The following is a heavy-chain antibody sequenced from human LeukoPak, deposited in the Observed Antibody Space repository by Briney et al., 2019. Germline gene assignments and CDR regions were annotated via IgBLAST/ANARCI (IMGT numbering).Heavy chain of an antibody. CDR2: TYTSGST. J-gene: IGHJ2*01. CDR1: GGSISTYY. Sequence: PSETLSLTCTVSGGSISTYYWSWIRQPAGKGLEWIGRTYTSGSTHYNPSLKSRVTISVDKSKNQFSLKLSSVTAADTAVYYCARDVPSYTLGYFDLWGRGTLVTVSS. CDR3: ARDVPSYTLGYFDL. D-gene: IGHD3-16*01. V-gene: IGHV4-4*07.